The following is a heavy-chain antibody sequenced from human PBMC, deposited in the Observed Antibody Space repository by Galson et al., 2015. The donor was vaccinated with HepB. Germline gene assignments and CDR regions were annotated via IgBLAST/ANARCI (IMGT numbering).Heavy chain of an antibody. CDR2: IRSKANSYAT. J-gene: IGHJ4*02. V-gene: IGHV3-73*01. CDR3: TRHGGDFPQSFDY. D-gene: IGHD2-21*02. Sequence: SLRLSCAASGFTFSGSAMHWVRQASGKGLEWVGRIRSKANSYATAYAASVKGRFTISRDDSKNTAYLQMNSLKTEDTAVYYCTRHGGDFPQSFDYWGQGTLVTVSS. CDR1: GFTFSGSA.